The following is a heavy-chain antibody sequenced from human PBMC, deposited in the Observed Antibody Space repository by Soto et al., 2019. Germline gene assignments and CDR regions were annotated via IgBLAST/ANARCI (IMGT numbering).Heavy chain of an antibody. V-gene: IGHV3-74*01. CDR1: GFTFSSYW. CDR2: INGDGSTT. CDR3: SRPRYDGSGTPFDN. J-gene: IGHJ4*02. Sequence: EVQLVESGGGLVQPGGSLRLSCAASGFTFSSYWMHWVRQAPGKGLVWVSGINGDGSTTTYADSVKGRFIISRDNAKNMLYLHMDSLTAEDTAVYYCSRPRYDGSGTPFDNWGQGTLVTVSS. D-gene: IGHD3-22*01.